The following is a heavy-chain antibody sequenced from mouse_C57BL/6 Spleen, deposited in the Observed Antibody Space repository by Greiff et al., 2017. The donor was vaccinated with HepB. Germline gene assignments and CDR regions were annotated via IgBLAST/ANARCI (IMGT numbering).Heavy chain of an antibody. CDR1: GYTFTSYG. J-gene: IGHJ4*01. Sequence: QVQLKESGAELARPGASVKLSCKASGYTFTSYGISWVKQRTGQGLEWIGEIYPRSGNTYYNEKFKGKATPTADKSSSTAYMELRSLTSEDSAVYFCARKGDLGAMDYWGQGTSVTVSS. CDR3: ARKGDLGAMDY. CDR2: IYPRSGNT. D-gene: IGHD3-3*01. V-gene: IGHV1-81*01.